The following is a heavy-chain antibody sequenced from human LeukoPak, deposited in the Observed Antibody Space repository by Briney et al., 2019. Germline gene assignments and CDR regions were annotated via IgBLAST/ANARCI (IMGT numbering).Heavy chain of an antibody. CDR2: INPNSGDT. CDR3: ARAYYYDTPLGYYMDV. D-gene: IGHD3-22*01. V-gene: IGHV1-2*02. CDR1: GYTFTGYY. J-gene: IGHJ6*03. Sequence: ASVKVSCKASGYTFTGYYMHWVRQAPGQGLEWMGWINPNSGDTNYAQKFQGRVTMTRDTSISTAYMELSRLRSDDTAVYYCARAYYYDTPLGYYMDVWGKGTTVTVSS.